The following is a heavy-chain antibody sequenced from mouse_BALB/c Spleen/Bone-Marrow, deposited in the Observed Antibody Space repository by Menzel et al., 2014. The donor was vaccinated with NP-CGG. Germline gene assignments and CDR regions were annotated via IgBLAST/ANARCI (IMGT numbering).Heavy chain of an antibody. CDR2: ISSGGGST. D-gene: IGHD1-1*01. CDR1: GFAFSSYD. CDR3: ARPPIYGSTRDYAMDY. V-gene: IGHV5-12-1*01. Sequence: EVKLVESGGGLVKPGGSLKLSCAASGFAFSSYDMSWVRQTPEERLEWVAYISSGGGSTYYPDTVKGRFTISRDNAKNTLYLQMSSLKSEDTAMYYCARPPIYGSTRDYAMDYWGQGTSVTVSS. J-gene: IGHJ4*01.